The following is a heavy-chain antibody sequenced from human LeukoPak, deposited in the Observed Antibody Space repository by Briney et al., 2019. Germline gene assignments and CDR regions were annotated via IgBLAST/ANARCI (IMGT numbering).Heavy chain of an antibody. CDR1: GGTFSSYA. V-gene: IGHV1-69*13. D-gene: IGHD6-6*01. Sequence: GASVKVSCKASGGTFSSYAISWVRQAPGQGLEWMGGIIPIFGTANYAQKFQGRVTITADESTSTAYMELSSLRSEDTAVYYCARAPSIAARPNYSYYGMDVWGQGTTVTVSS. J-gene: IGHJ6*02. CDR2: IIPIFGTA. CDR3: ARAPSIAARPNYSYYGMDV.